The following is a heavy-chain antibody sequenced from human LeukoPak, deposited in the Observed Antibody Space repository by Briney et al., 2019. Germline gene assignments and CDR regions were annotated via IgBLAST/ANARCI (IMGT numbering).Heavy chain of an antibody. CDR3: AKCSSTCLYWNFDL. D-gene: IGHD2-2*01. CDR1: GISLGIYA. J-gene: IGHJ2*01. V-gene: IGHV3-23*01. Sequence: PGGSLRLSCAASGISLGIYAMSWVRQAPGKGLEWVSAITGSGSNKYYADSVKGRFTISRDNSRNTLYLQMNSLRVEDTAIYYCAKCSSTCLYWNFDLWGRGTLVTVSS. CDR2: ITGSGSNK.